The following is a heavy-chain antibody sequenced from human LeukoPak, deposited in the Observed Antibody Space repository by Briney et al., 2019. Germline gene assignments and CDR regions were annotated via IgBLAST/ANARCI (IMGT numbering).Heavy chain of an antibody. Sequence: PGGSLTLSCAASGFTFSSYSMTWVRQAPAKWLDSFSTINSGSDYILYADSVKGRFTISTDNAKNSLYLQMSSLRAEDTAVYYCARDQFGKGNWFDPWGQGTLVTVSS. J-gene: IGHJ5*02. CDR1: GFTFSSYS. CDR2: INSGSDYI. V-gene: IGHV3-21*01. D-gene: IGHD3-10*01. CDR3: ARDQFGKGNWFDP.